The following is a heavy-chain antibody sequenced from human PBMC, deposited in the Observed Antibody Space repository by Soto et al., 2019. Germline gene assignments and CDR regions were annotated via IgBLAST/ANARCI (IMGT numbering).Heavy chain of an antibody. V-gene: IGHV3-66*01. D-gene: IGHD5-12*01. J-gene: IGHJ6*03. CDR2: IYSGGST. CDR3: ASERGYSGYERPPYYYMDV. CDR1: GFTVSSNY. Sequence: GGSLRLSCAASGFTVSSNYMSWVRQAPGKGLEWVSVIYSGGSTYYADSVKGRFTISRDNSKKTLYLQMNSLRAEDTAVYYCASERGYSGYERPPYYYMDVWGKGTTVTVSS.